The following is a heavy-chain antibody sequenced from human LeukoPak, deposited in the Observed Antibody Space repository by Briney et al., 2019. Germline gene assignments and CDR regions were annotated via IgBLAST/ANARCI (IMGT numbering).Heavy chain of an antibody. CDR2: IYYSGST. J-gene: IGHJ4*02. CDR3: ARATKLLWFGELLEKGSYYFDY. V-gene: IGHV4-59*01. D-gene: IGHD3-10*01. CDR1: GGSISSYY. Sequence: SETLSLTCTDSGGSISSYYWSWIRQPPGKGLEWIGYIYYSGSTNYNPSLKSRVTISVDTSKNQFSLKLSSVTAADTAVYYCARATKLLWFGELLEKGSYYFDYWGQGTLVTVSS.